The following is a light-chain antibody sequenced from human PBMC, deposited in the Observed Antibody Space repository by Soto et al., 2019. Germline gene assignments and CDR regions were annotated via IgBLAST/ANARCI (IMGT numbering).Light chain of an antibody. Sequence: QSVLTQAPSASGTPGQRVTISCSGSSSNIGSDSVNWYQQLPGTAPKLLIYNNNQRPSGVPDRFSGSKSGTSASLAISGLQSEDEADYCCAAWDDSLNGVVFGGGTKVTVL. CDR2: NNN. CDR3: AAWDDSLNGVV. CDR1: SSNIGSDS. V-gene: IGLV1-44*01. J-gene: IGLJ2*01.